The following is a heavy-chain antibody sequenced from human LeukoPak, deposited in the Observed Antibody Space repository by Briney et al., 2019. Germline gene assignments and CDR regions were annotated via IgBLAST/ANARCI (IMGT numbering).Heavy chain of an antibody. V-gene: IGHV1-69*04. D-gene: IGHD3-3*01. CDR3: TSMEWDPVTPEKGVDY. CDR2: IIPILGIA. CDR1: GGTFSSYA. J-gene: IGHJ4*02. Sequence: ASVKVSCKASGGTFSSYAISWVRQAPGQGLEWMGRIIPILGIANYAQKFQGRVTITADKSTSTAYMELSSLRSEDTAVYYCTSMEWDPVTPEKGVDYWGQGTLVTVSS.